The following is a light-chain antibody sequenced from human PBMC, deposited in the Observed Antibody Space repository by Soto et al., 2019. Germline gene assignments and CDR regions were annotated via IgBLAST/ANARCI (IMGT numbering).Light chain of an antibody. Sequence: EIVLTQSPGTLSLSPGERATLSCRASQSASSYLAWYQQKPGQAPRLLIYDASNRATGIPARFSGSGSGTDFTLTISSLEPEDFAVYYCQQRSNWLTFGGGTKVDIK. CDR2: DAS. CDR3: QQRSNWLT. J-gene: IGKJ4*01. V-gene: IGKV3-11*01. CDR1: QSASSY.